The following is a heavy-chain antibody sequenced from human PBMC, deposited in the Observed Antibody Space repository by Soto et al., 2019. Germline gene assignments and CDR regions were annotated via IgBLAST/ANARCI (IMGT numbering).Heavy chain of an antibody. D-gene: IGHD2-2*01. CDR3: ARVRRGRGGYCSSTSCSEVYYYYYMDV. CDR1: GFTFSSYS. J-gene: IGHJ6*03. Sequence: GGSLRLSCAASGFTFSSYSMNWVRQAPGKGLEWVSYISSSSSTIYYADSVKGRFTISRDNAKNSLYLQMNSLRAEDTAVYYCARVRRGRGGYCSSTSCSEVYYYYYMDVWGKGTTVTVSS. V-gene: IGHV3-48*01. CDR2: ISSSSSTI.